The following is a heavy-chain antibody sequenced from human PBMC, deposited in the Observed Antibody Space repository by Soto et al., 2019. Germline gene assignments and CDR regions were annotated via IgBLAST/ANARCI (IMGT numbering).Heavy chain of an antibody. CDR1: GFTFSSYG. V-gene: IGHV3-30-3*01. CDR3: AGGQYFGDY. Sequence: QVQLVESGGGVVQPGRSLRLSCAASGFTFSSYGMQWVRQAPGKGLEWVALISYDGSSKYYADALKGRFTISRDNSKNTLYLQMNSLRAEDTAVYYCAGGQYFGDYWGQGNLVTVSS. CDR2: ISYDGSSK. D-gene: IGHD2-2*01. J-gene: IGHJ4*02.